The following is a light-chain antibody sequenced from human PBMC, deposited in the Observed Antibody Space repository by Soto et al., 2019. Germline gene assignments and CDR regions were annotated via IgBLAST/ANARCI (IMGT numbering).Light chain of an antibody. CDR1: SGSVSTNYY. Sequence: QTVVTQEPSFSVSPGRTVTLTCGLSSGSVSTNYYPGWYQQTPGQAPRTLIYSTNTRSSGVPDRFSGSILGNKAALTITGAQADDESDYYCVLYMGSGIWVFGGGTKLTVL. J-gene: IGLJ3*02. CDR2: STN. V-gene: IGLV8-61*01. CDR3: VLYMGSGIWV.